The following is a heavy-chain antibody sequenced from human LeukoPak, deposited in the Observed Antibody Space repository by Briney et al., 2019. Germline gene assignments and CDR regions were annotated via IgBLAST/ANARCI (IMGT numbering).Heavy chain of an antibody. D-gene: IGHD4-23*01. V-gene: IGHV1-46*02. J-gene: IGHJ4*02. Sequence: GASVKVSCKASGYTFNSYYMHWVRQAPGQGLEWVGLISPTGDSTNYAQTFRGRVTMTRDTSTNTVYMDLSSLRSEDTAVYYRAREASGGYFDYWGQGTLVIVSS. CDR3: AREASGGYFDY. CDR1: GYTFNSYY. CDR2: ISPTGDST.